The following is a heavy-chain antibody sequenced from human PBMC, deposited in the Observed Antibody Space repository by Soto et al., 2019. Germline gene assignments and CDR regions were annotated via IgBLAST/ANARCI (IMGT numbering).Heavy chain of an antibody. CDR1: GFIFSSYG. CDR2: ISYDGSNK. Sequence: GGSLRLSCAASGFIFSSYGMHWVRQAPCKGLEWVAVISYDGSNKYYADSVKGRFTISRDNSKNTLYLQMNSLRAEDTAVYYCAKEELEIFGVVSFYYGMDVWGQGTTVTVSS. CDR3: AKEELEIFGVVSFYYGMDV. V-gene: IGHV3-30*18. J-gene: IGHJ6*02. D-gene: IGHD3-3*01.